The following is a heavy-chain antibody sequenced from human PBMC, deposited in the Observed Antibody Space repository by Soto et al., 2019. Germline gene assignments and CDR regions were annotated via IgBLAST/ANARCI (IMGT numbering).Heavy chain of an antibody. J-gene: IGHJ5*02. V-gene: IGHV5-10-1*01. D-gene: IGHD5-12*01. CDR3: ARHTYSASSWLAP. Sequence: GESLKISCKGSGYDITTYWISWVRQMPGRGLEWMGRIDPSDSYINYSPSFQGHVTFSADRSTNTAYLQWNRLKASDTAIVYCARHTYSASSWLAPWGQGTLVPVSS. CDR2: IDPSDSYI. CDR1: GYDITTYW.